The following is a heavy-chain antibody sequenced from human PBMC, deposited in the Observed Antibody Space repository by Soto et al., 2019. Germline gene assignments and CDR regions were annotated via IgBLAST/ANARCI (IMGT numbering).Heavy chain of an antibody. CDR2: ISYSGST. D-gene: IGHD6-19*01. CDR3: ARDVGYSSGWSGSFEP. Sequence: SETLSLTCTVSGGSISSGGYNWSWIRQHPGKGLEWIGYISYSGSTYYNPSLKSRVTISVETSKKQFSLKLSSVTAADTAVYYCARDVGYSSGWSGSFEPWGHGTLVTVSS. J-gene: IGHJ5*02. V-gene: IGHV4-31*03. CDR1: GGSISSGGYN.